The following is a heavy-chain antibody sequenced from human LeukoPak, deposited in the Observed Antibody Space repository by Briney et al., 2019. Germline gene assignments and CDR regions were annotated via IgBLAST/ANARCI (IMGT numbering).Heavy chain of an antibody. D-gene: IGHD3-22*01. CDR1: GYTFTSYY. CDR3: ARRKDYYDSSGYYPIFDY. J-gene: IGHJ4*02. Sequence: GASVKVSCKASGYTFTSYYMHWVRQAPGQGLEWMGIINPSGGSTSYAQKFQGRVTITRDTSASTACMELSSLRSEDTAVYYCARRKDYYDSSGYYPIFDYWGQGTLVTVSS. V-gene: IGHV1-46*01. CDR2: INPSGGST.